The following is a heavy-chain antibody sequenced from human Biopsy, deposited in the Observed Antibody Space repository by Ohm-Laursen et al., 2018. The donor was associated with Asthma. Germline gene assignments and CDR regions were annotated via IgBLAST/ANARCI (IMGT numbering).Heavy chain of an antibody. J-gene: IGHJ4*02. V-gene: IGHV3-30*02. Sequence: SLRLSCAAPGITFSTYGMHWVRQAPGKGLEWVSFIWYDGRKKTYADSVKGRFTISRDNSKNTLSPQMNSLTAEDTAVYYCAREGVAGTHIEDWGQGTLVTVSS. D-gene: IGHD6-19*01. CDR1: GITFSTYG. CDR3: AREGVAGTHIED. CDR2: IWYDGRKK.